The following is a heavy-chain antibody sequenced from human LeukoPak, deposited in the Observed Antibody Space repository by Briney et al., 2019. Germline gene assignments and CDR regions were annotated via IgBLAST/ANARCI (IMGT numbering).Heavy chain of an antibody. CDR1: GYTFTSYY. CDR2: INPSGGST. J-gene: IGHJ6*03. Sequence: ASVKVSCKASGYTFTSYYMHWVRQASGQGLEWMGIINPSGGSTSYAQKFQGRVTMTRDTSTSTVYMELSSLRSEDTAVYYCARDRKPRYYYYYMDVWGKGTTVTISS. CDR3: ARDRKPRYYYYYMDV. V-gene: IGHV1-46*01.